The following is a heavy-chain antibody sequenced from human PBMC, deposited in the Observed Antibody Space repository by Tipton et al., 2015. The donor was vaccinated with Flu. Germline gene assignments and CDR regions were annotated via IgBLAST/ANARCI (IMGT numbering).Heavy chain of an antibody. Sequence: SLRLSCAASGFTFSSYGMHWVRQAPGKGLEWVAVIWYDGSNKYYADSVKGRFTISRDNSKNTLYLQMNSLRAEDTAVYYCARDPRPVDLEWLLCPTGGWFDPWGQGTLVTVSS. CDR3: ARDPRPVDLEWLLCPTGGWFDP. CDR1: GFTFSSYG. D-gene: IGHD3-3*01. J-gene: IGHJ5*02. CDR2: IWYDGSNK. V-gene: IGHV3-33*01.